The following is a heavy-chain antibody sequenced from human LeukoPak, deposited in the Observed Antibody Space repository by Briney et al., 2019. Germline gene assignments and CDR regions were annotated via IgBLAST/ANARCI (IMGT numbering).Heavy chain of an antibody. J-gene: IGHJ4*02. Sequence: GGSLRLSCAASGFTFSSYSMNWVRQAPGKGLEWVSSISSSSSYIYYADSVKGRFTISGDNAKNSLYLQMNSLRAEDTAVYYCARDVGYCSSTSCSLLDYWGQGTLVTVSS. CDR3: ARDVGYCSSTSCSLLDY. D-gene: IGHD2-2*01. CDR2: ISSSSSYI. CDR1: GFTFSSYS. V-gene: IGHV3-21*01.